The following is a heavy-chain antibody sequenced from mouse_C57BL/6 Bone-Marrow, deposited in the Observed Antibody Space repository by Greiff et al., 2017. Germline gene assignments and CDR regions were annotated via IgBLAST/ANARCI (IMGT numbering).Heavy chain of an antibody. V-gene: IGHV1-4*01. J-gene: IGHJ4*01. CDR1: GYTFTSYT. D-gene: IGHD1-1*01. Sequence: VQLQQSGAELARPGASVKMSCKASGYTFTSYTMHWVKQRPGQGLEWIGYINPSSGYTKYNQKFKDKATLTADKSSSTAYMQLSSLTAEDSAVYYCSRKTTVVAAEYYSMDSWGQGTPVTVSS. CDR3: SRKTTVVAAEYYSMDS. CDR2: INPSSGYT.